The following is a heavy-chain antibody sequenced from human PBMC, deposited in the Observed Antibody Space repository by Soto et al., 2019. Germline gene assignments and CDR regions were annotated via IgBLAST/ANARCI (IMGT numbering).Heavy chain of an antibody. D-gene: IGHD2-15*01. CDR3: ASSTPNCSGGSCYSPSNNWFDP. V-gene: IGHV4-30-4*01. CDR1: CGSISSGDYY. CDR2: IYYSGST. Sequence: TLSLTCTVSCGSISSGDYYWSWIRQPPGKGLEWIGYIYYSGSTYYNPSLKSRVTISVDTSKNQFSLKLSSVTAADTAVYYCASSTPNCSGGSCYSPSNNWFDPWGQGTLVTVSS. J-gene: IGHJ5*02.